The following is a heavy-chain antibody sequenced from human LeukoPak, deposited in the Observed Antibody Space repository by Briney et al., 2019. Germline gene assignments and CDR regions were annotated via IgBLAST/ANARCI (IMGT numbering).Heavy chain of an antibody. Sequence: ASVKVSCKASGYTFTGYYMHWVRQAPGQGLEWMGWINPNSGGANYAQKFQGRVTMTRDTSISTAYMELSRLRSDDTAVYYCARDRRIAVAGPMTNFDYRGQGTLVTVSS. J-gene: IGHJ4*02. CDR3: ARDRRIAVAGPMTNFDY. CDR1: GYTFTGYY. D-gene: IGHD6-19*01. V-gene: IGHV1-2*02. CDR2: INPNSGGA.